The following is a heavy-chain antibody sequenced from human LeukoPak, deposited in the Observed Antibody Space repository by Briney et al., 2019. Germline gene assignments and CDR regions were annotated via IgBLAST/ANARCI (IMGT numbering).Heavy chain of an antibody. V-gene: IGHV1-46*01. CDR3: AREDGCGSTSCYEAFDI. CDR1: GYTFTSYY. J-gene: IGHJ3*02. D-gene: IGHD2-2*01. CDR2: INPSGGST. Sequence: ASVKVSCKASGYTFTSYYMHWVRQAPGQGLEWMGIINPSGGSTSYAQKFQGRVTMTRDTSTSTVYMELSSLRSEDTAVYYCAREDGCGSTSCYEAFDIWGQGTMVTVSS.